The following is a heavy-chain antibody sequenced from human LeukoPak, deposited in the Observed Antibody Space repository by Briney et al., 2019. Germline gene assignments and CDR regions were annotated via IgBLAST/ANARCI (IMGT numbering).Heavy chain of an antibody. CDR1: GGSFSGYY. D-gene: IGHD3-9*01. J-gene: IGHJ3*02. CDR3: AGARVRDDILTGRDAFDI. V-gene: IGHV4-34*01. Sequence: SETLSLTFAVYGGSFSGYYWSWIRQPPGKGLGWIGEINHSGSTKYNPSLKSRVTISVDTSKNQFSLKLSSVTAADTAVYYCAGARVRDDILTGRDAFDIWGQGTMVTVSS. CDR2: INHSGST.